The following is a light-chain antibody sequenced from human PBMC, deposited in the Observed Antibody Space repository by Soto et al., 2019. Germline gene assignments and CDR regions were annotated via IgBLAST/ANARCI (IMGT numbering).Light chain of an antibody. Sequence: EIVMTQSPATRSVSPGERATLSCSAIQSVNRNLAWYQQKPGQAPRLLIYDASNRATGIPARFSGSGSGTDFTLTISSLEHEDFAVYYCQQRSNWHPITFGQGTRLEIK. V-gene: IGKV3D-11*02. CDR1: QSVNRN. CDR3: QQRSNWHPIT. CDR2: DAS. J-gene: IGKJ5*01.